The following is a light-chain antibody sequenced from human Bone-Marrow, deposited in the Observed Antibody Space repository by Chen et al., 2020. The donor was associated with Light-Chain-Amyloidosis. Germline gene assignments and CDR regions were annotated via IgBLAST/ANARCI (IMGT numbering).Light chain of an antibody. CDR3: QQASTYPPWT. J-gene: IGKJ1*01. CDR2: ATS. Sequence: DIQMTQSPSPVSASIGDRVTITCRASQDVASGVAWYQQKPGRAPKLLMYATSVLQSGVSLRFSGSGSGTDFSLTITILQPEDLAVYYCQQASTYPPWTFGQGTKVEIK. V-gene: IGKV1-12*01. CDR1: QDVASG.